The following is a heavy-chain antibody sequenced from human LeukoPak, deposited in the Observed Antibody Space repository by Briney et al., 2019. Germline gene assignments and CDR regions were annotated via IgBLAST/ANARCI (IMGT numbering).Heavy chain of an antibody. Sequence: GESLQISCKGSGYSFTSYWIGWVRQMPGKGLEWMGIIYPGDSDTRYSPSFQGQVTISADKSISTAYLQWSSLKASDTAMYYCARREVVVINGFDPWGQGTLVTVSS. D-gene: IGHD3-22*01. CDR1: GYSFTSYW. V-gene: IGHV5-51*01. CDR3: ARREVVVINGFDP. J-gene: IGHJ5*02. CDR2: IYPGDSDT.